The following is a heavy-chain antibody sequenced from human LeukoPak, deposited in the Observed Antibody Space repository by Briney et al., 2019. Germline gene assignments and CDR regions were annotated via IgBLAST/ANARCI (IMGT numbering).Heavy chain of an antibody. V-gene: IGHV4-59*01. J-gene: IGHJ4*02. CDR2: NSYSGNT. CDR3: ARVGSGSFDY. D-gene: IGHD1-26*01. CDR1: GGSIGSYY. Sequence: SETLSLTCTVSGGSIGSYYWSWIRQPPGKGLEWIGYNSYSGNTNYNPSLKSRVTISVDTSKNHFSLNLSSVTAADTAVYYCARVGSGSFDYWGQGTLVTVSS.